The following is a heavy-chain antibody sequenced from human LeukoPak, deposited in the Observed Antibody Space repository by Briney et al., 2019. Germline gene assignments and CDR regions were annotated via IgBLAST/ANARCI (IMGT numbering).Heavy chain of an antibody. CDR1: GGSISSHY. V-gene: IGHV4-59*11. D-gene: IGHD3-16*01. Sequence: SETLSLTCTVSGGSISSHYWSWIRQPPGKGLEWIGYLYYTGSTNYNPSLKSRVTISADTSKNQFSLKLNSLTTADTAVYYCTRGAGWLIDYWGQGILVTVSS. CDR3: TRGAGWLIDY. CDR2: LYYTGST. J-gene: IGHJ4*02.